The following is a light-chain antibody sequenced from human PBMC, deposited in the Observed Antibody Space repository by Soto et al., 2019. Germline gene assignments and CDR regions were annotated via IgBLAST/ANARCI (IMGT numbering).Light chain of an antibody. CDR3: SSYTSSTVYV. J-gene: IGLJ1*01. Sequence: QSALTQPASVSGSPGQSITISCTGTSSDVGGYNYVSWYQQHPGKAPKLMIYEVSKRPSGVSNRFSGSKSGNTAPLTISGLQAEDEADYYCSSYTSSTVYVFGTGTKVTVL. CDR1: SSDVGGYNY. V-gene: IGLV2-14*01. CDR2: EVS.